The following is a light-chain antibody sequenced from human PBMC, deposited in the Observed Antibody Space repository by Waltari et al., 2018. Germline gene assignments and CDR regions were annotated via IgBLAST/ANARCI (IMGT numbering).Light chain of an antibody. J-gene: IGKJ4*01. Sequence: DIQMTQSPSTLSASVGDRVTITCRASQSISAWLAWYQLRPGKAPQLLSSDASILERGVPARFSGSGSGTEFTLTINSLQPDDFATYYCHQYTNFPLTFGGGTTVEIK. CDR2: DAS. V-gene: IGKV1-5*01. CDR1: QSISAW. CDR3: HQYTNFPLT.